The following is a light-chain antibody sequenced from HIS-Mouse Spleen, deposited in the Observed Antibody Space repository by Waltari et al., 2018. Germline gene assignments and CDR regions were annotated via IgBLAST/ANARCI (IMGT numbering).Light chain of an antibody. CDR3: YSTDSSGNHRV. CDR2: EDS. CDR1: ALPKNY. V-gene: IGLV3-10*01. J-gene: IGLJ2*01. Sequence: SYELTQPPSVSVSPGQTARITCSGDALPKNYAYWYQQKSGQAPGLVIYEDSKRPSGIPGGFSGASSGTMATLTISGAQVEDEADYYCYSTDSSGNHRVFGGGTKLTVL.